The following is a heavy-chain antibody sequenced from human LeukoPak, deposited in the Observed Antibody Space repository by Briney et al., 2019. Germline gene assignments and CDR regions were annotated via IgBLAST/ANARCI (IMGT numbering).Heavy chain of an antibody. J-gene: IGHJ4*02. CDR1: GYTFTSYG. CDR2: ISAYNGNT. CDR3: ARGGEIWLGDADFPRFDY. Sequence: GASVKVSCKASGYTFTSYGISWVRQAPGQGLEWMGWISAYNGNTNYAQKLQGRVTMTTDTSTSTAYMELRSLRSDDTAVYYCARGGEIWLGDADFPRFDYWGQGTLVTVSS. V-gene: IGHV1-18*04. D-gene: IGHD3-10*01.